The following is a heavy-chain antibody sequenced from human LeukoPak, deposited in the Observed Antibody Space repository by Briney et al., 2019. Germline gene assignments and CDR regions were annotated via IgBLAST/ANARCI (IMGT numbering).Heavy chain of an antibody. J-gene: IGHJ4*02. CDR3: ARVSYSSSWYSPFDY. V-gene: IGHV1-2*02. CDR2: INPNSGGT. Sequence: ASVKVSCKASGYTFTGYYMHWVRQAPGQGLEWMGWINPNSGGTNYAQKFQSRVTMTRDTSISTAYMELSRLRSDDTAVYYCARVSYSSSWYSPFDYWGQGTLVTVSS. CDR1: GYTFTGYY. D-gene: IGHD6-13*01.